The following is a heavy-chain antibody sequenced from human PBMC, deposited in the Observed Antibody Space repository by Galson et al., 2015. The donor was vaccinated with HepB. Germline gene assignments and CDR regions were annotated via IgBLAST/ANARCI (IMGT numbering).Heavy chain of an antibody. CDR2: IWYDGGNK. CDR1: GFTFSSYG. J-gene: IGHJ5*02. D-gene: IGHD6-13*01. V-gene: IGHV3-33*06. Sequence: SLRLSCAASGFTFSSYGMHWVRQAPGKGLEWVAIIWYDGGNKYYADSVKGRFTISRDNSKNMLYLQMNSLRAEDTAIYYCTKERNIAAAGTAQWLDPWGQGTLVTVSS. CDR3: TKERNIAAAGTAQWLDP.